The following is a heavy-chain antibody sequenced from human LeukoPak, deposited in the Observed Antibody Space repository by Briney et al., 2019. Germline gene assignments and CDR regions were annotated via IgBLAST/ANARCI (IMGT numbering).Heavy chain of an antibody. D-gene: IGHD6-13*01. J-gene: IGHJ4*02. CDR3: AREAGIAAAGSIPYFDY. Sequence: SETLSLTCTVSGGSISSGGYYWSWIRQHPGQGLEWIGYIYYSGSTYYNPSLKSRVTTSVDTSKNQFSLKLSSVTAADTAVYYCAREAGIAAAGSIPYFDYWGQGTLVTVSS. CDR2: IYYSGST. V-gene: IGHV4-31*03. CDR1: GGSISSGGYY.